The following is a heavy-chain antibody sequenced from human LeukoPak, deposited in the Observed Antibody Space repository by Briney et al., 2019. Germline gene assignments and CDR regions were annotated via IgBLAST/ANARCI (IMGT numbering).Heavy chain of an antibody. CDR1: GGSFSGYY. CDR2: INHSGST. D-gene: IGHD1-14*01. Sequence: SETLCLTCAVYGGSFSGYYWTWIRQSPEKGLEWIGEINHSGSTKFNPSFKSRGTMSVDTSKNQFHLELSSVTATDTGVYYCARTGRNWFDPWGQGTLVTVSS. J-gene: IGHJ5*02. CDR3: ARTGRNWFDP. V-gene: IGHV4-34*10.